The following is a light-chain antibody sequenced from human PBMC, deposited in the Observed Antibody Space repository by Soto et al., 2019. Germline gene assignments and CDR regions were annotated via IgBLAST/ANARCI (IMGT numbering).Light chain of an antibody. Sequence: QSVLTQPASVSGSPGQSITISCTGTSSDVGGYNYVSWYQQHPGKAPKLMIYEVSNRPSGVSNRFSGSKSGNTASLTISGLQAEDEADYYCSSYTSSRTLVFGGGTKLPVL. CDR2: EVS. CDR1: SSDVGGYNY. V-gene: IGLV2-14*01. CDR3: SSYTSSRTLV. J-gene: IGLJ2*01.